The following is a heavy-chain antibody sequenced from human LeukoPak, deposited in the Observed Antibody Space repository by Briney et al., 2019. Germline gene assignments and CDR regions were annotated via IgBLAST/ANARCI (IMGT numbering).Heavy chain of an antibody. J-gene: IGHJ4*02. D-gene: IGHD4-23*01. CDR1: GYTLTGYY. V-gene: IGHV1-2*02. CDR2: INPNSGGT. Sequence: ASVKVSCKASGYTLTGYYMHWVRQAPGQGLEWMGWINPNSGGTNYAQKFQGRVTMTRDTSISTAYMELSRLRSDDTAVYYCARVKDYGGNYYFDYWGQGTLVTVSS. CDR3: ARVKDYGGNYYFDY.